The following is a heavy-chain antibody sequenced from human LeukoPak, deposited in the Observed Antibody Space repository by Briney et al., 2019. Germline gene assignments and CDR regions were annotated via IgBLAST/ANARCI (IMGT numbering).Heavy chain of an antibody. CDR3: ARAVTVPRVKYNWFDP. D-gene: IGHD4-17*01. Sequence: SRTLSLTCTVSGGSISSGGYYWSWIRQHPGKGLEWIGYIYYSGSTYYNPSLKSRVTISVDTSKNQFSLKLSSVTAADTAVYYCARAVTVPRVKYNWFDPWGQGTLVTVSS. J-gene: IGHJ5*02. V-gene: IGHV4-31*03. CDR1: GGSISSGGYY. CDR2: IYYSGST.